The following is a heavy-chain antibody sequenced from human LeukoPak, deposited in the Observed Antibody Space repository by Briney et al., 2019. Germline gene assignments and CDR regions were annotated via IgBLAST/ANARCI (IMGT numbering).Heavy chain of an antibody. CDR3: ARDLDYGGNSNFDD. CDR2: INSDGRRT. V-gene: IGHV3-74*01. CDR1: GFTFNTYW. J-gene: IGHJ4*02. D-gene: IGHD4-23*01. Sequence: GGSLRLSCAASGFTFNTYWMHWVRQALGKGLVWVSRINSDGRRTTYADSLKGRFTISRDNAKNTLYLQMNSLRAEDTAVYYCARDLDYGGNSNFDDWGQGTLVTVSS.